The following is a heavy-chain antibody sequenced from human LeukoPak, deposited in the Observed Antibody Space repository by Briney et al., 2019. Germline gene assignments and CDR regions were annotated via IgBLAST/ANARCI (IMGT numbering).Heavy chain of an antibody. CDR2: IYYSGST. Sequence: SETLSLTCTVSGGSISSGGYYWSWIRQHPGKGLEWIGYIYYSGSTYYNPSLKSRVTISVDTSKNQFSLKLSSVTAADTAMYYCASYCSGGSCRIDYWGQGTLSPSPQ. J-gene: IGHJ4*02. CDR1: GGSISSGGYY. D-gene: IGHD2-15*01. V-gene: IGHV4-31*03. CDR3: ASYCSGGSCRIDY.